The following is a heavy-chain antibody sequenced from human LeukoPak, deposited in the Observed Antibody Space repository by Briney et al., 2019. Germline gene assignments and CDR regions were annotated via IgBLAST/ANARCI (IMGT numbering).Heavy chain of an antibody. J-gene: IGHJ2*01. Sequence: TGGSLRLSCAASGFTVSRDYMSWVRQAPGKGPEWVSVIHSDGSTYYADSVLGRFTISRDNSKNTLFLQMNSLGVEDTAVYFCAREKNWYFDLWGRGTLVTVSS. CDR2: IHSDGST. CDR3: AREKNWYFDL. CDR1: GFTVSRDY. V-gene: IGHV3-66*01.